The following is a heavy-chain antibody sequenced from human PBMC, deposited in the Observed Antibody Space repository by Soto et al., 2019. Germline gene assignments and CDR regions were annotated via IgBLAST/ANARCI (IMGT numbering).Heavy chain of an antibody. CDR1: GGSISSYY. CDR2: IYYSGST. CDR3: ASGRGYSYGSFDY. V-gene: IGHV4-59*01. Sequence: QVQLQESGPGLVKPSETLSLTCTVSGGSISSYYWSWIRQPPGKGLEWIGYIYYSGSTNYNPSLNSGVTTSVDTSKNQFALKLSSVTAADTAVYYCASGRGYSYGSFDYWGQGTLVTVSS. D-gene: IGHD5-18*01. J-gene: IGHJ4*02.